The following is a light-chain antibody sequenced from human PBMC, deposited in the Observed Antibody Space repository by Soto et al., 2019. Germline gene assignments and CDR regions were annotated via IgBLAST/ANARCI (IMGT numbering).Light chain of an antibody. CDR2: EVS. J-gene: IGLJ3*02. CDR3: LRTV. Sequence: QSALTQPASVSGSPGQSITISCTGTSSDVGSYNLVSWYQQHPGKAPKLMIYEVSKRPSGVSNRFSGSKSGNTASLTISGLQAEDEADYYCLRTVFGGGTKLTVL. CDR1: SSDVGSYNL. V-gene: IGLV2-23*02.